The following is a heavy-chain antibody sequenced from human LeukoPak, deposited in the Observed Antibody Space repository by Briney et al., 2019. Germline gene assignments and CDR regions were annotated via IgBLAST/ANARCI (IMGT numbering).Heavy chain of an antibody. J-gene: IGHJ4*02. V-gene: IGHV4-34*01. D-gene: IGHD5-18*01. CDR3: ARDTYNYGSSAYYFDY. Sequence: PSETLSLTCAVYGGSLSAYYWTWIRQPPGKGLEWIGEINHGGSTNYNPSLKSRVTMSVDTSKNQFSLKLSSVTAADTAVYYCARDTYNYGSSAYYFDYWGQGTLVTVSS. CDR2: INHGGST. CDR1: GGSLSAYY.